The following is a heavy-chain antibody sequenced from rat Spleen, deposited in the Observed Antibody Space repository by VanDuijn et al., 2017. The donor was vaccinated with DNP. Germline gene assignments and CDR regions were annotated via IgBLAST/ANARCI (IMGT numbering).Heavy chain of an antibody. Sequence: EVQLVETGGGLVQPGRSLKLSCVASGFTFSDYAMAWVRQAPKKGLEWVATIIYDGSSTYYRDSVKGRFTISRDNAKNTQYLQMDSLRSEDTATYYCAGRPPPTRGPFDYWGQGVTVTVSS. D-gene: IGHD1-4*01. CDR1: GFTFSDYA. CDR2: IIYDGSST. V-gene: IGHV5-7*01. J-gene: IGHJ2*01. CDR3: AGRPPPTRGPFDY.